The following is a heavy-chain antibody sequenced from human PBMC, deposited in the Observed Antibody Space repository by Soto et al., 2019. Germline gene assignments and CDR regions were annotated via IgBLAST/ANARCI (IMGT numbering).Heavy chain of an antibody. Sequence: KTSETLSLTCTVSGGSISSSSYYWGWIRQPPGKGLEWIGSIYYSGSTYYNPSLKSRVTISVDTSKNQFSLKLSSVTAADTAVYYCASYPPGYCSGGSCYGKGFDPWGQGTLVTVSS. CDR1: GGSISSSSYY. CDR2: IYYSGST. V-gene: IGHV4-39*01. CDR3: ASYPPGYCSGGSCYGKGFDP. D-gene: IGHD2-15*01. J-gene: IGHJ5*02.